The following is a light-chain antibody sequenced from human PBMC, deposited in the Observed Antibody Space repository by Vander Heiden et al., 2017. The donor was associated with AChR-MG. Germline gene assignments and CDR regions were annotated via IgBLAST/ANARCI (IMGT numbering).Light chain of an antibody. V-gene: IGKV1-39*01. CDR2: SGS. CDR3: QQSYDSPPT. CDR1: QGINSF. J-gene: IGKJ4*01. Sequence: DIRLTQSPSSLSASVGDRVTITCRASQGINSFLNWYQQRPGKAPDLLIYSGSSLQSGVPSRFSGSGSGTEFTLTITSLQPEDSATYFCQQSYDSPPTFGGGTKVEIK.